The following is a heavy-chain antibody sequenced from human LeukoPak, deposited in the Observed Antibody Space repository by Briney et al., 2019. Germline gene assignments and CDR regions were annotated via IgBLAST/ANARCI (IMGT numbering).Heavy chain of an antibody. J-gene: IGHJ4*02. CDR1: GGSISSSSYC. Sequence: SETLSLTCTVSGGSISSSSYCWGWIRQPPGKGLEWIGSIYYSGSTYYNPSLKSRVTISVDTSKNQFSLKLTSVTAADTAVYYCARRYYGSGTNYFDYWGQGTLVTVSS. CDR2: IYYSGST. CDR3: ARRYYGSGTNYFDY. V-gene: IGHV4-39*07. D-gene: IGHD3-10*01.